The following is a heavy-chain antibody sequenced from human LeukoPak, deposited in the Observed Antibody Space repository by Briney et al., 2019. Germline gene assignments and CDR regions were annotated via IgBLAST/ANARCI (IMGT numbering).Heavy chain of an antibody. D-gene: IGHD4-17*01. CDR2: IYSSGRT. CDR1: GGSISSYY. J-gene: IGHJ5*02. Sequence: SETLSLTCNVSGGSISSYYWSWIRQPAGKGLEWIGRIYSSGRTNYNPSLKSRVTMSVDMSKNQFSLKLSSVTAADTAVYYCARGLDYGDNTLYNWFDPWGQGTLVTVSS. CDR3: ARGLDYGDNTLYNWFDP. V-gene: IGHV4-4*07.